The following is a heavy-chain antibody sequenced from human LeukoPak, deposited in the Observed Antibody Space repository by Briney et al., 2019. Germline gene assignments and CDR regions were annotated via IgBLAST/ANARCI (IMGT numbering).Heavy chain of an antibody. D-gene: IGHD6-19*01. V-gene: IGHV4-59*01. CDR3: ARMAGSGWYENDY. CDR1: GGSISTYY. Sequence: SGTLSLTCTVSGGSISTYYWSWIRQPPGKGLEWIGYIYYSGSTYYNPSRKNRVTISVDTSKNQFSLKLSSVTAADTAVYYCARMAGSGWYENDYWGQGTLVTVSS. CDR2: IYYSGST. J-gene: IGHJ4*02.